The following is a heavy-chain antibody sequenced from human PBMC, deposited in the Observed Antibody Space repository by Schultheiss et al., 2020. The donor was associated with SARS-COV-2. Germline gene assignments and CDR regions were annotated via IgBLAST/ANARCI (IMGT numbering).Heavy chain of an antibody. J-gene: IGHJ1*01. Sequence: SETLSLTCTVSGGSISRGGYYWTWIRQHPGKGLEWIGYINYSGSTNYNPSLKSRVTISVDTSKNQFSLKLSSVTAADTAVYYCARALGAAAGPRALYFQHWGQGTLVTVSS. D-gene: IGHD6-13*01. CDR2: INYSGST. CDR3: ARALGAAAGPRALYFQH. CDR1: GGSISRGGYY. V-gene: IGHV4-31*03.